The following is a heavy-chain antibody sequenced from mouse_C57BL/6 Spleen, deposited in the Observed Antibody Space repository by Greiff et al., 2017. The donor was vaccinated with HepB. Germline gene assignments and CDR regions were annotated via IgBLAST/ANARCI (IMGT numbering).Heavy chain of an antibody. CDR3: ALTGRYYAMDY. CDR1: GYSFTDYN. J-gene: IGHJ4*01. D-gene: IGHD4-1*01. V-gene: IGHV1-39*01. Sequence: EVKLVESGPELVKPGASVKISCKASGYSFTDYNMNWVKQRNGKSLEWIGVINPNYGTTSYNQKFKGKATLTVDQSSSTAYMQLNSLTSEDSAVYYCALTGRYYAMDYWGQGTSVTVSS. CDR2: INPNYGTT.